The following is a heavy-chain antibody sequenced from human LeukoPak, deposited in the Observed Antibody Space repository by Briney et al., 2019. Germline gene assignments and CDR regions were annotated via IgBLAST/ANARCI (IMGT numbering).Heavy chain of an antibody. CDR2: ISSDGSNK. D-gene: IGHD2-8*02. CDR3: ARPYDTTGLFYAFDA. V-gene: IGHV3-30*03. J-gene: IGHJ3*01. Sequence: QPGGSLRLSCAASGFTFSGYGMHWVRQAPGKGLEWVAVISSDGSNKYYADSVKGRFTISRDNSKNTLYLQMNSLRAEDTAVFYCARPYDTTGLFYAFDAWGQGTVVTVSS. CDR1: GFTFSGYG.